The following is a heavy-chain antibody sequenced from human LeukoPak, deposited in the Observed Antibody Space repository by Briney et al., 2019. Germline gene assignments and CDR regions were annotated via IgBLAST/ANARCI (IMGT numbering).Heavy chain of an antibody. CDR2: IYYSGST. CDR1: GGSIGNYH. CDR3: ARVVDYGYSDY. V-gene: IGHV4-59*01. Sequence: SETLSLTCTVSGGSIGNYHWSWIRQPPGKGLEWIGYIYYSGSTNYNPSLKSRVTISVDTSKNQFSLKLSSVTAADTAVYYCARVVDYGYSDYWGQGTLVTVSS. D-gene: IGHD3-10*01. J-gene: IGHJ4*02.